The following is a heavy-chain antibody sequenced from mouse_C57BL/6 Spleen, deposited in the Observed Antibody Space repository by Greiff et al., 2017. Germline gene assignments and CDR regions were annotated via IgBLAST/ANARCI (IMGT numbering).Heavy chain of an antibody. CDR1: GYAFSSSW. Sequence: VKLQESGPELVKPGASVKISCKASGYAFSSSWMNWVKQRPGKGLEWIGRIYPGDGDTNYNGKFKGKATLTADKSSSTAYMQLSSLTSEDSAVYFCARKVYGSSYGYFDVWGTGTTVTVSS. V-gene: IGHV1-82*01. D-gene: IGHD1-1*01. CDR2: IYPGDGDT. J-gene: IGHJ1*03. CDR3: ARKVYGSSYGYFDV.